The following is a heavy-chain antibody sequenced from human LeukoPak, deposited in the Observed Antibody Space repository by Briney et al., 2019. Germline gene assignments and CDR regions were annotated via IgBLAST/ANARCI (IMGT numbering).Heavy chain of an antibody. CDR1: GGSISSYY. J-gene: IGHJ6*02. CDR2: IYYSGST. CDR3: ARMDGSGSYPYYYYYGMDV. V-gene: IGHV4-59*01. Sequence: PSETPSLTCTVSGGSISSYYWSWIRQPPGKGLEWIGYIYYSGSTNYNPSLKSRVTISVDTSKNQFSLKLSSVTAADTAVYYCARMDGSGSYPYYYYYGMDVWGQGTTVTVSS. D-gene: IGHD3-10*01.